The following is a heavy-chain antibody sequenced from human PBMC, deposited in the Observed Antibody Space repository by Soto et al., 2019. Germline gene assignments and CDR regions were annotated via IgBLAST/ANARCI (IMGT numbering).Heavy chain of an antibody. D-gene: IGHD3-16*01. CDR1: GFTFSSYA. CDR3: ARGLGAVDY. V-gene: IGHV3-30-3*01. CDR2: ISYDGSNK. J-gene: IGHJ4*02. Sequence: GGSLRLSCVASGFTFSSYAMHWVRQAPGKGLEWVAVISYDGSNKYYADSVKGRFTISRDNSKNTLYLQMNSLRAEDTAVYYCARGLGAVDYWGQGTLVTVSS.